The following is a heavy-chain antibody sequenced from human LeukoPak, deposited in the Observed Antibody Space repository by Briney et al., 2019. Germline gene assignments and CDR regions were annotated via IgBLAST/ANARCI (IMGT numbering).Heavy chain of an antibody. V-gene: IGHV3-23*01. CDR2: ITGSGGST. D-gene: IGHD1-26*01. J-gene: IGHJ2*01. Sequence: GGSLRLSCAASGFTFSSYAMSWVRQAPGKGLEWVSAITGSGGSTYYADSVKGRFTISRDNSKNTLFLQMNTLRAEDTAIYYCAKDRTVGASYWYFDLWGRGTLVTVSS. CDR1: GFTFSSYA. CDR3: AKDRTVGASYWYFDL.